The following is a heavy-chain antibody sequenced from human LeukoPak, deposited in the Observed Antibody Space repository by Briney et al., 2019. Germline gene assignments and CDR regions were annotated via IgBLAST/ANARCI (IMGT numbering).Heavy chain of an antibody. V-gene: IGHV4-59*01. Sequence: SETLSLTCTVSGDSITSNYWNWIRQPPGKELEWIGYISYSGSTNYSPSLKSRVTMAVDTSKNQFSLKLNSVTAADTAVYYCARNVGSVTGYWGQGTLVTVSS. D-gene: IGHD6-25*01. J-gene: IGHJ4*02. CDR1: GDSITSNY. CDR2: ISYSGST. CDR3: ARNVGSVTGY.